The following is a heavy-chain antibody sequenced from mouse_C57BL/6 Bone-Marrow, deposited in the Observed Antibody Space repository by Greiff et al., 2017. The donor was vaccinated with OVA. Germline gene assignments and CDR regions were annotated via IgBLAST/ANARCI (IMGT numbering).Heavy chain of an antibody. D-gene: IGHD1-1*01. CDR2: INPNNGGT. CDR3: ARRRGTTVPVLYYAMDY. V-gene: IGHV1-18*01. J-gene: IGHJ4*01. CDR1: GYTFTDYN. Sequence: VQLQQSGPELVKPGASVKIPCKASGYTFTDYNMDWVKQSHGKSLEWIGDINPNNGGTIYNQKFKGKATLTVDKSSSTAYMELRSLTSEDTAVYYCARRRGTTVPVLYYAMDYWGQGTSVTVSS.